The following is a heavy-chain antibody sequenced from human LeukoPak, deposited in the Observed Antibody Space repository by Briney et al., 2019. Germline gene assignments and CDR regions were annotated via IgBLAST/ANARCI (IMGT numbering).Heavy chain of an antibody. CDR2: ISRSGGST. CDR3: AKEGDYYNSIVPNY. CDR1: GFTFSSYW. V-gene: IGHV3-23*01. D-gene: IGHD3-22*01. J-gene: IGHJ4*02. Sequence: PGGSLRLSCAASGFTFSSYWMSWVRQAPGKGLEWVSAISRSGGSTYYADSVKGRFTISKDNSKTTLYLQMNSLRAEDTAVYYCAKEGDYYNSIVPNYWGQGTLVTVSS.